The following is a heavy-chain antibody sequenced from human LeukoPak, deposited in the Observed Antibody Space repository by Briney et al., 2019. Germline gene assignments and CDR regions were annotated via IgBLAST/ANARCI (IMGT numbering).Heavy chain of an antibody. CDR3: ARDRVAAAGSYFDY. Sequence: GASVKLSCKASGYTFTSYYVHWVRQAPGQGLEWMGTINSNNGNTDYAQGFQDRVTMTRDTPTSTVYMELSSLRSEDTAVYYCARDRVAAAGSYFDYWGQGTLVTVSS. V-gene: IGHV1-46*01. D-gene: IGHD6-13*01. J-gene: IGHJ4*02. CDR2: INSNNGNT. CDR1: GYTFTSYY.